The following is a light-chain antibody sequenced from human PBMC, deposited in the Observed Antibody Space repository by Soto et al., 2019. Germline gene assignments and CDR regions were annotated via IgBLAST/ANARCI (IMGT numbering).Light chain of an antibody. J-gene: IGKJ1*01. CDR3: QQYKTWPRT. Sequence: EIVMMQSPPTLSVSPGEGATLSCRASQSVSRNLAWYQQKLGQAPRLLIYDASTRSTGIPARFSGSGSGTEFTLTISSLQSEDFALYYCQQYKTWPRTFGQGTKVEMK. CDR1: QSVSRN. V-gene: IGKV3-15*01. CDR2: DAS.